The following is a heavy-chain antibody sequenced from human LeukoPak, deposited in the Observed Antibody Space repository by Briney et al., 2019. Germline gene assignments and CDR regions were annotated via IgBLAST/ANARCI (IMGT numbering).Heavy chain of an antibody. Sequence: GGSLRLSCVASGFIFSNAWMSWVRQAPGKGLEWVGHIKSKTDGWTADYVAPVKGRFTISRDDSKNTLYLQMNSLKIEDTAVYYCTTDRHTAMVQFDYWGQGTLVTVSS. V-gene: IGHV3-15*01. D-gene: IGHD5-18*01. J-gene: IGHJ4*02. CDR2: IKSKTDGWTA. CDR1: GFIFSNAW. CDR3: TTDRHTAMVQFDY.